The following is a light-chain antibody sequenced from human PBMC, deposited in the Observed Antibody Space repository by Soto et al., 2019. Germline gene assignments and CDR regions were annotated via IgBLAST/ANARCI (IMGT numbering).Light chain of an antibody. Sequence: QSVLTQPASVSGFPGQSITISCTGTSSDVGGYNYVSWYQQHPGKAPKLMIYDVSNRPSGVSNRFSGSKSGNTASLTISGLQAEDEADYYCNSYTSSSTLYVFGTGTKVTVL. V-gene: IGLV2-14*01. J-gene: IGLJ1*01. CDR1: SSDVGGYNY. CDR2: DVS. CDR3: NSYTSSSTLYV.